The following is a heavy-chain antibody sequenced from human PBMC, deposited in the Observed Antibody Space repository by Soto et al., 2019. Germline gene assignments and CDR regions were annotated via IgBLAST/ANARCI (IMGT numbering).Heavy chain of an antibody. V-gene: IGHV3-21*06. D-gene: IGHD5-12*01. Sequence: EVQLVESGGGLVKPGGSLKLSCAASGFTLSSHSMNWVRQAPGKGLEWVSSISSSSSYIYYADSVKGRFTISRDNAKNSLYLQMSRLRDEDTAVYYCARDLGAMTQYYYYYGMDVWGQGTTVTVSS. CDR2: ISSSSSYI. CDR3: ARDLGAMTQYYYYYGMDV. J-gene: IGHJ6*02. CDR1: GFTLSSHS.